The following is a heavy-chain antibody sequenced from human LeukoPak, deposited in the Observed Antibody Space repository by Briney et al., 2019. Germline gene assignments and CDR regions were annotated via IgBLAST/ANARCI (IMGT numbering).Heavy chain of an antibody. D-gene: IGHD3-16*01. V-gene: IGHV1-2*02. CDR3: ARDLNGGDDTFDM. Sequence: ASVKVSCNTSGYTFTDYYTHWVRQAPGQGLEWMGWINPNSGGTNYAQKFQGRVTMTRDTSISTAYMELSRLRSDDTAVYYCARDLNGGDDTFDMWGQGTMVTVSS. CDR2: INPNSGGT. CDR1: GYTFTDYY. J-gene: IGHJ3*02.